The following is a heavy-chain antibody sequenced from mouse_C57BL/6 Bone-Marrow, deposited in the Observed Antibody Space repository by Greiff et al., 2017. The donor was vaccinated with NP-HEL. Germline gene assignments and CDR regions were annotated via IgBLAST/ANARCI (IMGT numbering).Heavy chain of an antibody. D-gene: IGHD1-1*01. Sequence: QVQLKQSGPGLVAPSQSLSITCTVSGFSLTSYAISWVRQPPGKGLEWLGVIWTGGGTNYNSALKSRLSISKDNSKSQVFLKMNSLQTDDTARYYCARNYPSIYPYAMDYWGQGTSVNVSS. CDR2: IWTGGGT. J-gene: IGHJ4*01. V-gene: IGHV2-9-1*01. CDR1: GFSLTSYA. CDR3: ARNYPSIYPYAMDY.